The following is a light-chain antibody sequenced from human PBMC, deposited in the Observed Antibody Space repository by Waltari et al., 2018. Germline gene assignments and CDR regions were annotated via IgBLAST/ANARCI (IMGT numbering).Light chain of an antibody. V-gene: IGLV1-47*01. CDR3: ASWDDSLSGWV. CDR2: RSN. J-gene: IGLJ3*02. Sequence: QSVLTQPPSASGTPGQRVTISCSGSSSNTGTTSVFWYQQFPGTAPKLLIYRSNQRPSGVPDRFSGSKSGTSASLAVSGLRSEDEADYYCASWDDSLSGWVFGEGTKLTVL. CDR1: SSNTGTTS.